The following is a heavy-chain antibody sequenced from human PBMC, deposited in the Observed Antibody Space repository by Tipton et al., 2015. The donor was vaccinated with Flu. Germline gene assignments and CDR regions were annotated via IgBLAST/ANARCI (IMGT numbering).Heavy chain of an antibody. V-gene: IGHV1-18*04. J-gene: IGHJ6*03. CDR1: GYTFTSYG. D-gene: IGHD2-2*01. Sequence: QSGPEVKKPGASVKVSCKASGYTFTSYGISWVRQAPGQGLEWMGWISAYNGNTNYAQKLQGRVTMTTDTSTSTAYMELRSLRSDDTAVYYCARVEGVDCSSTSCYWDYYYMDVWGKGTTVTVSS. CDR2: ISAYNGNT. CDR3: ARVEGVDCSSTSCYWDYYYMDV.